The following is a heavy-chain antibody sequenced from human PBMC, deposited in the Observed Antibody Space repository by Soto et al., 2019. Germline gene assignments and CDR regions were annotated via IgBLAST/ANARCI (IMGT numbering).Heavy chain of an antibody. V-gene: IGHV2-26*01. CDR1: GFSLSNARMG. Sequence: QVTLKESGPVLVNPTETLTLTCTVSGFSLSNARMGVSWIRQPPGKALEWLAHIFSNDEKSYSTSLKSRLTISKDTSKSQVVLTMTNMDPVDTATYYCARIGGDPVPHVDWYFDLWGRGTLVTVSS. CDR2: IFSNDEK. CDR3: ARIGGDPVPHVDWYFDL. D-gene: IGHD2-21*02. J-gene: IGHJ2*01.